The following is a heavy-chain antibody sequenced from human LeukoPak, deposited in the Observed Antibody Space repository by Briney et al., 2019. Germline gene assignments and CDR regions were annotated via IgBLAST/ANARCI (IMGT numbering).Heavy chain of an antibody. J-gene: IGHJ4*02. Sequence: PGGSLRLSCAASGFTFGSYSMNWVRQAPGKGLEWVSSISSSTSYIYYADSVKGRFTISRDNAKNSLYLQMNSLRAEDTAVYYCARDTFYYDSSGLDYWGQGTLVTVSS. CDR2: ISSSTSYI. CDR3: ARDTFYYDSSGLDY. D-gene: IGHD3-22*01. V-gene: IGHV3-21*01. CDR1: GFTFGSYS.